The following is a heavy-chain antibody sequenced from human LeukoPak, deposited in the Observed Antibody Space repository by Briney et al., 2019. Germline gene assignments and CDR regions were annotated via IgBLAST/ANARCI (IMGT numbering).Heavy chain of an antibody. J-gene: IGHJ4*02. Sequence: GGSLRLSCAASGFTFSSYAMHWVRQAPGKGLEWVTFISYDGVNKYYADSVKGRFTISRDNSKNTLYLQMNSLRVEDTAVYYCAKITDGELRRFDYWGQGTRVTVSS. D-gene: IGHD1-26*01. CDR2: ISYDGVNK. CDR3: AKITDGELRRFDY. CDR1: GFTFSSYA. V-gene: IGHV3-30*04.